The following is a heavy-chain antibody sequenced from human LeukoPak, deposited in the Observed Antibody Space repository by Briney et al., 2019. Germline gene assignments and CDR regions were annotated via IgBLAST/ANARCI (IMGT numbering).Heavy chain of an antibody. CDR1: GYTLNKFG. Sequence: GASVKVSCKASGYTLNKFGMSWVRQAPGQGLEWMGWINPNSGGTNYAQKFQGRVTMTRDTSISTAYMELSRLRSDDTAVYYCARGGIAVVTFDYWGQGTLVTVSS. D-gene: IGHD6-19*01. CDR2: INPNSGGT. CDR3: ARGGIAVVTFDY. J-gene: IGHJ4*02. V-gene: IGHV1-2*02.